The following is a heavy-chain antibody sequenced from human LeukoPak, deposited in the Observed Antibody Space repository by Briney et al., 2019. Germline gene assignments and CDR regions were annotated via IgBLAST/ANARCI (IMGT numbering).Heavy chain of an antibody. CDR1: GGSISSYY. Sequence: SETLSLTCTVSGGSISSYYWSWIRQPAGKGLEWTGRIYTSGSTNYNPSLKSRVTMSVDTSKNQFSLKLSSVTAADTAVYYCARGDYDFWSGYVYYYYMDVWGKGTAVTVSS. CDR3: ARGDYDFWSGYVYYYYMDV. D-gene: IGHD3-3*01. V-gene: IGHV4-4*07. J-gene: IGHJ6*03. CDR2: IYTSGST.